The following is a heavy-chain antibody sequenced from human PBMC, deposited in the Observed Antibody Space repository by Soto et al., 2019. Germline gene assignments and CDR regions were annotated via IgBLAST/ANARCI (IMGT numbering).Heavy chain of an antibody. CDR1: GYTFTSYA. D-gene: IGHD3-3*01. J-gene: IGHJ4*02. Sequence: EASVKVSCKASGYTFTSYAMHWVRQAPGQRLEWMGWINAGNGNTKYSQKFQGRVTITRDTSASTAYMELSSLRSEDTAVYYCATLGIWSGHQSDYWGQGTLVTVSS. V-gene: IGHV1-3*01. CDR3: ATLGIWSGHQSDY. CDR2: INAGNGNT.